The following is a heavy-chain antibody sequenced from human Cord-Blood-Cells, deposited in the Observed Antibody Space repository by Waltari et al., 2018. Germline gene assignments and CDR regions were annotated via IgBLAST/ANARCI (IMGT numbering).Heavy chain of an antibody. D-gene: IGHD3-3*01. CDR1: GFTFSSYA. Sequence: EVQLLESGGGLVQPGGSLRLSCAASGFTFSSYAMSWVGPAPGKGLEWVSAISGSGGSTYYADSVKGRFTISRDNSKNTLYLQMNSLRAEDTAVYYCAKGDYGILEWLLFDYWGQGTLVTVSS. V-gene: IGHV3-23*01. J-gene: IGHJ4*02. CDR2: ISGSGGST. CDR3: AKGDYGILEWLLFDY.